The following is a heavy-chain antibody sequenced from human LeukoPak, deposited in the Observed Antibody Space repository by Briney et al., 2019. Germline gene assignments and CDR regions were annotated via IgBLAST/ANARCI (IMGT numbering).Heavy chain of an antibody. V-gene: IGHV3-53*01. J-gene: IGHJ4*02. CDR3: ASSRKADY. CDR2: LYSGGNT. Sequence: GGSLRLSCAVSGFTVSGNYMSWVRQAPGKGLEWVSVLYSGGNTYYADSVKGRFTISRDNSKNTLYLQMNSLRAEDTALYYCASSRKADYWGQGTLVTVSS. CDR1: GFTVSGNY.